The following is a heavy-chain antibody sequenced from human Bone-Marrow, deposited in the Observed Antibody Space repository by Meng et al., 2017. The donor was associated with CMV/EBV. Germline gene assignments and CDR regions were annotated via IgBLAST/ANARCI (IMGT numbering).Heavy chain of an antibody. CDR3: ARDRSSGHFFDD. Sequence: SCAASGFTFSAYWMHWVRQAPGKGLVWVSRINTDGTSTFYADSVKGRFTISRDNATNTLYLRMTSLRAEDTAVYYCARDRSSGHFFDDWGQGSLVTVSS. CDR2: INTDGTST. CDR1: GFTFSAYW. V-gene: IGHV3-74*01. D-gene: IGHD3-22*01. J-gene: IGHJ4*02.